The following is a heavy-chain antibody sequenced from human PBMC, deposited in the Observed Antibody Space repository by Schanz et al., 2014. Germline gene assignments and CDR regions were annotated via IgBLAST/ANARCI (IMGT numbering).Heavy chain of an antibody. V-gene: IGHV4-59*08. J-gene: IGHJ4*02. CDR2: IYYSGST. CDR3: ARRGAGGNFDY. D-gene: IGHD3-10*01. CDR1: GGSIRGYY. Sequence: QLQMQESGPGLVKPSETLSLTCTVFGGSIRGYYWGWIRQPPGKGLEWIGYIYYSGSTNYNPSLGGRATISVDTSKNHFPLKITSVTAADTAVYYCARRGAGGNFDYWGQGTLVTVSS.